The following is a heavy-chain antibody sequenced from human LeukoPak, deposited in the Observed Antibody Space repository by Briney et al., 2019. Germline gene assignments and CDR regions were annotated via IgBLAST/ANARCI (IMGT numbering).Heavy chain of an antibody. J-gene: IGHJ4*02. CDR1: GFTFSTYA. CDR2: ISDSGGGT. CDR3: AKDVPTAYFDY. D-gene: IGHD2-2*01. Sequence: GGSLRLSCAVSGFTFSTYAMSWVRQAPGKGLEWVSGISDSGGGTYYADSVKGRFTISRDNSKNTLYLQMNSLRAEDTAVYYCAKDVPTAYFDYWGQGTLVTASS. V-gene: IGHV3-23*01.